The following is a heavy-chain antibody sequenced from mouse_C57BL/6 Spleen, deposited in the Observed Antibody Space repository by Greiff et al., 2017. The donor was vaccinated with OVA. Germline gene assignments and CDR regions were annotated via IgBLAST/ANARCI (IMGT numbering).Heavy chain of an antibody. V-gene: IGHV1-74*01. J-gene: IGHJ4*01. Sequence: VQLQQPGAELVKPGASVKVSCKASGYTFTSYWMHWVKQRPGQGLEWIGRIHPSDSDTNYNQKFKGKATLTVDKSSSTAYMQLSSLTSEDSAVYYCAIEYYGSSYEGDYWGQGTSVTVSS. D-gene: IGHD1-1*01. CDR3: AIEYYGSSYEGDY. CDR2: IHPSDSDT. CDR1: GYTFTSYW.